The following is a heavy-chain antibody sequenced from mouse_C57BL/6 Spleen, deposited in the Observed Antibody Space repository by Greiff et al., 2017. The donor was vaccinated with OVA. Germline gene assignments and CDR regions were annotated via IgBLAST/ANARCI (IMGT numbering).Heavy chain of an antibody. CDR2: IYPGDGDT. CDR3: ARGDYDALSFDY. Sequence: VQLVESGAELVKPGASVKISCKASGYAFSSYWMNWVKQRPGKGLEWIGQIYPGDGDTNYNGKFKGKATLTADKSSSTAYMQLSSLTSEDSAVYFCARGDYDALSFDYWGQGTTLTVSS. V-gene: IGHV1-80*01. CDR1: GYAFSSYW. D-gene: IGHD2-4*01. J-gene: IGHJ2*01.